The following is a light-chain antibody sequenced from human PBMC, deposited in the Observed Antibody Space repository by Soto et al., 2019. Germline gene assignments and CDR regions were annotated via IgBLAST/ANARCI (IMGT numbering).Light chain of an antibody. J-gene: IGKJ1*01. V-gene: IGKV1-6*01. Sequence: AIPMTQSPSSLSASVGDRVTITCRASQDIRNDLGWYQQKPGTAPKLLIYGTSTLQSGVPSRFAGSGSGTDFTLTINSLQPGDVATYYCLQDYAYPRTFGQGTRVEVK. CDR1: QDIRND. CDR2: GTS. CDR3: LQDYAYPRT.